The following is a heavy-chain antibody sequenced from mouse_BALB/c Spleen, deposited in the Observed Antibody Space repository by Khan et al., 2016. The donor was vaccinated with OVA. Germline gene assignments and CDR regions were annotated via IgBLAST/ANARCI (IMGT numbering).Heavy chain of an antibody. Sequence: EVELVESGGGLVQPGGSLKLSCATSGFTFSDYYMYWFRQTPEKRLEWVAYISNGGGNTYYQNTGKVRFTHARDKAKNTRYRQMGRRSAEDTALYYCSRSGYGKGKAMAYWGQGTSVTVPS. V-gene: IGHV5-12*02. D-gene: IGHD2-10*02. CDR1: GFTFSDYY. CDR2: ISNGGGNT. J-gene: IGHJ4*01. CDR3: SRSGYGKGKAMAY.